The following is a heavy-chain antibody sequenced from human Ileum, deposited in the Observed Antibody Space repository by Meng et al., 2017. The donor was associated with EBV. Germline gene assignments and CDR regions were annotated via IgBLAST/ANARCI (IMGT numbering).Heavy chain of an antibody. CDR3: AKNGEKYFEY. J-gene: IGHJ4*02. V-gene: IGHV4-4*02. Sequence: QGHLQGSGPGRVNPSGTLSPTCAVSGGSISVINWWSWVRQSPEKGLEWIGEMSDSGITHYNPSLKSRVTISADKSNNQFSLKLTSVTSADTAVYFCAKNGEKYFEYWGQGTLVTVSS. CDR2: MSDSGIT. CDR1: GGSISVINW.